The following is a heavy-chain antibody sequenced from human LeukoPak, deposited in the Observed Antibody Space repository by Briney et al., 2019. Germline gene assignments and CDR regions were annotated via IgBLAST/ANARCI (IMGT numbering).Heavy chain of an antibody. Sequence: PSETLSLTCTVSGGSISSSSYYWGWIRQPPGKGLEWIGSIYYSGSTYYNPSLKSRVTISVDTSKNQFSLKLSSVTAADTAVYYCARPRLGYYYYMDVWGKGTTVTISS. CDR1: GGSISSSSYY. CDR2: IYYSGST. V-gene: IGHV4-39*01. J-gene: IGHJ6*03. D-gene: IGHD7-27*01. CDR3: ARPRLGYYYYMDV.